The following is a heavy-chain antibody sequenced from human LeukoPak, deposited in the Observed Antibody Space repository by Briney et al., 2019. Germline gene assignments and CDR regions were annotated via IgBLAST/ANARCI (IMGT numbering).Heavy chain of an antibody. Sequence: SETLSLTCAVYGGSFSGYYWSWIRQPPGKGLEWIGEINHSGSTNYNPSLKSRVTISVDTSKNQFSLKPSSVTAADTAVYYCARASSGWYNYFDYWGQGTLVTVSS. CDR2: INHSGST. D-gene: IGHD6-19*01. J-gene: IGHJ4*02. CDR3: ARASSGWYNYFDY. CDR1: GGSFSGYY. V-gene: IGHV4-34*01.